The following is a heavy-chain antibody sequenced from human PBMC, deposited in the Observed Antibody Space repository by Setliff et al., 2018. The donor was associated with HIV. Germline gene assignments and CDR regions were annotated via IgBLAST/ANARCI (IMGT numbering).Heavy chain of an antibody. CDR1: GGSISSSSYY. CDR3: ARGVTGTTGGKGIFDY. V-gene: IGHV4-39*01. CDR2: IYYSGST. J-gene: IGHJ4*02. Sequence: NPSETLSLTCTVSGGSISSSSYYWGWIRQPPGKGLEWIGSIYYSGSTYYNPSLKSRVTISVDTSKNQFSLKLSSVTAADTAVYYCARGVTGTTGGKGIFDYWGQGTLVTVSS. D-gene: IGHD1-20*01.